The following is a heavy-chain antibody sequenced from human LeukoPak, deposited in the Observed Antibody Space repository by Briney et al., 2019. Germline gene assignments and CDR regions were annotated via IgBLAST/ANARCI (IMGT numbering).Heavy chain of an antibody. CDR2: IGSSGSNT. D-gene: IGHD4-17*01. J-gene: IGHJ6*02. CDR1: GFTFSSYT. CDR3: ARSYGDYPYYYYGMDV. Sequence: GGSLRLSCTASGFTFSSYTMNWVRQAPGKGLEWVSGIGSSGSNTYYADSVKGRFTISRDNSKNTLYLQMNSLRAEDTAVYYCARSYGDYPYYYYGMDVWGQGTTVTVSS. V-gene: IGHV3-23*01.